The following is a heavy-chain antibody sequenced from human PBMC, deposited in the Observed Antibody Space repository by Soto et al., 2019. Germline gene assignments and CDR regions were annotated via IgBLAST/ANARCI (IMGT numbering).Heavy chain of an antibody. Sequence: EVQLVQSGPEVKKPGESLSISCNASGYIFTDYWIGWVRQMPGKGLEWMGIIHPGTSEIRYSPSFQGQVTISTDKSISTAYLRWGRLQASDTAMYYCARLFYYDSSVDPWGQGTLVTVSS. J-gene: IGHJ5*02. CDR3: ARLFYYDSSVDP. CDR1: GYIFTDYW. D-gene: IGHD3-22*01. CDR2: IHPGTSEI. V-gene: IGHV5-51*01.